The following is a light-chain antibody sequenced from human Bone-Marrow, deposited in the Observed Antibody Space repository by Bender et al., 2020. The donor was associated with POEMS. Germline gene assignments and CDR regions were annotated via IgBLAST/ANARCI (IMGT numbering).Light chain of an antibody. CDR1: SSDVGHYNL. J-gene: IGLJ1*01. CDR2: EDA. CDR3: CSYAGGSTYV. V-gene: IGLV2-23*01. Sequence: QSALTQPASVSGSPGQSITISCTGTSSDVGHYNLVSWYQQHPGKAPKLMIYEDAKRPSGVSHRFSGSKSGNTASLTISGLQTEDEADYFCCSYAGGSTYVFGTGTKVTVL.